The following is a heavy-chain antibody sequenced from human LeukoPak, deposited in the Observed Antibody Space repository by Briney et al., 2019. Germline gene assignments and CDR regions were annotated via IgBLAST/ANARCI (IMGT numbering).Heavy chain of an antibody. V-gene: IGHV3-21*01. J-gene: IGHJ3*02. D-gene: IGHD6-13*01. CDR1: GFTFSSYS. Sequence: GGSLRLSCAASGFTFSSYSMNWVRQAPGKGLEWVSSISSSSSYIYYADSVKGRFTISRDNAKNSLYLQMNSLRAEDTAVYYCARVIRGSIQRQLVLLDAFDIWGQGTMVTVSS. CDR3: ARVIRGSIQRQLVLLDAFDI. CDR2: ISSSSSYI.